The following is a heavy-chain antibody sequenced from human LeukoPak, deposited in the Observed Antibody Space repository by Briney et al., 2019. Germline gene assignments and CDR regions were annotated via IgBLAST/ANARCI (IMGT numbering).Heavy chain of an antibody. D-gene: IGHD5-24*01. V-gene: IGHV3-30*03. CDR1: GFTFSSYA. CDR2: ILLDENSS. CDR3: ARGSSGYNFNYYYYMDV. Sequence: GGSLRLSCAASGFTFSSYAMHWVRQAPGKGLEWVAVILLDENSSYYVDSVKGRITISRDNSNKLLYLQMNSLRAEDTAVYYCARGSSGYNFNYYYYMDVWGKGTAVTVSS. J-gene: IGHJ6*03.